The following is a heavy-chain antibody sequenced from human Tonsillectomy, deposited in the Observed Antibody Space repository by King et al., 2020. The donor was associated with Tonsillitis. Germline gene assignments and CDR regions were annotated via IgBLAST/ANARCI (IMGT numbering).Heavy chain of an antibody. CDR3: ATGVEWFGESNYYYYGMDV. V-gene: IGHV3-21*01. CDR1: GFTFSSYS. J-gene: IGHJ6*02. CDR2: ISSSSSYI. Sequence: VQLVESGGGLVKPGGSLRLSCAASGFTFSSYSMNWVRQAPGKGLEWVSSISSSSSYIYYADSVKGRFTISRDNAKNSLYLQMNRMRAEDTAVYYCATGVEWFGESNYYYYGMDVWGQGTTVTVS. D-gene: IGHD3-10*01.